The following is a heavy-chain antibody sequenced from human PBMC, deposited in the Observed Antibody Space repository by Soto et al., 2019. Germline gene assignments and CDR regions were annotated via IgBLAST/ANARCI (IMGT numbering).Heavy chain of an antibody. CDR2: ISAYNGNT. J-gene: IGHJ3*02. D-gene: IGHD6-13*01. CDR3: ARGLIAAPPKDAFDI. CDR1: GYTFTSYG. Sequence: ASVKVSCKASGYTFTSYGISWVRQAPGQGLEWMGWISAYNGNTNYAQKLQGRVTMTTDTSTSTAYMELRSLRSDDTAVYYCARGLIAAPPKDAFDIWGQGTMVTVAS. V-gene: IGHV1-18*01.